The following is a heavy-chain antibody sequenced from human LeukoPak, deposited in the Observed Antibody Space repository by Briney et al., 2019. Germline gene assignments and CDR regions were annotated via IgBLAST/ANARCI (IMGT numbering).Heavy chain of an antibody. CDR1: GYTFTSYG. D-gene: IGHD1-26*01. V-gene: IGHV1-18*01. CDR3: ARDRLGNSGSFENSGYFDY. Sequence: ASVKVSCKASGYTFTSYGISWVRQAPGQGLEWMGWISAYNGNTNYAQKLQGRVTMTTDTSTSTAYMELRSLRSDDTAVYYCARDRLGNSGSFENSGYFDYWGQRTLVTVSS. J-gene: IGHJ4*02. CDR2: ISAYNGNT.